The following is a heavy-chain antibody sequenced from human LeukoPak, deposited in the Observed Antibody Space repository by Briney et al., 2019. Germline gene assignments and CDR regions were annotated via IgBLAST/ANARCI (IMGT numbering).Heavy chain of an antibody. J-gene: IGHJ5*02. CDR2: ISYDGSNK. Sequence: GGSLRLSCAASGFTFSSYGMHWVRQAPGKGLEWVAVISYDGSNKYYADSVKGRFTISRDNSKNTLYLQMNSLRAEDTAVYYCAKGYGFDPWGQGTLVTVSS. CDR3: AKGYGFDP. V-gene: IGHV3-30*18. CDR1: GFTFSSYG. D-gene: IGHD3-16*01.